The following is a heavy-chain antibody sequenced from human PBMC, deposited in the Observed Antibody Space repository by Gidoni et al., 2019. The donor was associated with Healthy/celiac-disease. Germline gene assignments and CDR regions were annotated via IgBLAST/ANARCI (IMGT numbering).Heavy chain of an antibody. J-gene: IGHJ4*02. Sequence: QVQLVESGGGVVQPGRSLRLSCAASGFTFSSYAMHWVRQAPGKGLEWVAVISYDGSNKYYADSVKGRFTISRDNSKNTLYLQMNSLRAEDTAVYYCARDLGGGPGVRGYFDYWGQGTLVTVSS. V-gene: IGHV3-30-3*01. CDR2: ISYDGSNK. D-gene: IGHD2-8*01. CDR3: ARDLGGGPGVRGYFDY. CDR1: GFTFSSYA.